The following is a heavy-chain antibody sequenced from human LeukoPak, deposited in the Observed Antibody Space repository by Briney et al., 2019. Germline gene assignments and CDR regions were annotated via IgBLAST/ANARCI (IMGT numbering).Heavy chain of an antibody. V-gene: IGHV4-39*01. J-gene: IGHJ4*02. CDR2: IYYSGST. D-gene: IGHD4-17*01. CDR3: ARVTRTFRYGDYVDYFDY. CDR1: GGSISSSSYY. Sequence: SETLSLTCTVSGGSISSSSYYWGWIRQPPGKGLEWIGSIYYSGSTYYNPSLKSRVTISVDTSKNQCSLKLSSVPAADTAVYYCARVTRTFRYGDYVDYFDYWGQGTLVTVSS.